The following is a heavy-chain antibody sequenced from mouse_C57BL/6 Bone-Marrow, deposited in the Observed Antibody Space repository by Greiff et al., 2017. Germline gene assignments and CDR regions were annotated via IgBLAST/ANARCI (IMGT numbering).Heavy chain of an antibody. V-gene: IGHV1-55*01. D-gene: IGHD2-5*01. CDR3: ARPYYSNCWYFDV. Sequence: QVQLQQPGAELVKPGASVKMSCKASGYTFTSYWITWVKQRPGQGLEWIGDIYPGSGTTNYNEKFKSKATLTVAASSNTAYLQLISLTSEDSAVYYWARPYYSNCWYFDVWGTGTTVTVSS. CDR1: GYTFTSYW. J-gene: IGHJ1*03. CDR2: IYPGSGTT.